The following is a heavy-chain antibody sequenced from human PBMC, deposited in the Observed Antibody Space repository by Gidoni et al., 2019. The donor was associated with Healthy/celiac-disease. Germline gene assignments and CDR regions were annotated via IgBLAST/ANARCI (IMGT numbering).Heavy chain of an antibody. J-gene: IGHJ4*02. CDR1: GGSFSGYY. Sequence: QVQLQQWGAGLLKPSETLSLTCAVYGGSFSGYYWNWIRKPPGKGLEWIGEINHSGSTNYNPSLKSRVTISVDTSKNQFSLKLSSVTAADTAVYYCARAAYSGSYNWGQGTLVTVSS. CDR3: ARAAYSGSYN. V-gene: IGHV4-34*01. CDR2: INHSGST. D-gene: IGHD1-26*01.